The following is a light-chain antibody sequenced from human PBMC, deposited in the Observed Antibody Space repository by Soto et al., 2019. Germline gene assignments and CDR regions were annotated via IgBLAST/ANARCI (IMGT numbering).Light chain of an antibody. V-gene: IGLV1-40*01. J-gene: IGLJ2*01. Sequence: QYVLTQAPSESAAPGQRVTISCTVSSSNIGAGYDVHWYQQLPGTAPKLLIYGNSNRPSGVPDRFSGSKSGTSASLAITGLQAEDEADYYCQSYDSSLRVVFGGGTKLTVL. CDR3: QSYDSSLRVV. CDR1: SSNIGAGYD. CDR2: GNS.